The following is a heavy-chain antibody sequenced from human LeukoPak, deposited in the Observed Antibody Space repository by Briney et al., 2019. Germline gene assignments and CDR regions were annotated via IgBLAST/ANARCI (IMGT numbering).Heavy chain of an antibody. CDR3: AKDRLFEDYFDY. D-gene: IGHD2-21*01. CDR1: GFTFSSYG. J-gene: IGHJ4*02. V-gene: IGHV3-23*01. CDR2: ISGSGGST. Sequence: GGSLRLSCAASGFTFSSYGMSWVRQAPGKGLEWVSAISGSGGSTYYADSVKGRFTISGDNSKNTLYLQMNSLRAEDTAVYYCAKDRLFEDYFDYWGQGTLVTVSS.